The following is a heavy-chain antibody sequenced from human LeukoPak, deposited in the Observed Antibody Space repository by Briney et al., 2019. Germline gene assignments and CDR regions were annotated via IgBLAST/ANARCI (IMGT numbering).Heavy chain of an antibody. CDR1: GASISSGGYY. V-gene: IGHV4-31*03. Sequence: SETLSLTCTVSGASISSGGYYWSWIRQHPGKGLEWIGYIYYSGTTYYNPSLKSRVTISVDTSENQFSLKLSSVTAADTAVYYCARWNGGYNFDYWGQGTLVTVSS. D-gene: IGHD5-12*01. CDR2: IYYSGTT. CDR3: ARWNGGYNFDY. J-gene: IGHJ4*02.